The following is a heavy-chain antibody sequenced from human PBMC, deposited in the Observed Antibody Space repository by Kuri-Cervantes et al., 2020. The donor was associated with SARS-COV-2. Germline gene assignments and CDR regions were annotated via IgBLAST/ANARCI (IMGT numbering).Heavy chain of an antibody. D-gene: IGHD5-18*01. CDR1: GLLFRIFS. CDR3: ARGAKRLDKAIVIVKDCFDP. Sequence: LPRGSSGLLFRIFSMKWVREAPGKGLEGVSSISSSSSYIYYADSVKGRFTISRDNAKYSVYLQMHSLRAEDTAVYYCARGAKRLDKAIVIVKDCFDPSGQRTLVTVSS. J-gene: IGHJ5*02. CDR2: ISSSSSYI. V-gene: IGHV3-21*01.